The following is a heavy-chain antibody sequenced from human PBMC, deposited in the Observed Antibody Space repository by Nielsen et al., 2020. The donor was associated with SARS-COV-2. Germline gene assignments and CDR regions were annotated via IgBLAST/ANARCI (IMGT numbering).Heavy chain of an antibody. CDR2: INRDGSRT. V-gene: IGHV3-74*01. CDR1: GFTFSTYG. J-gene: IGHJ4*02. D-gene: IGHD3-22*01. CDR3: VRVRDDGYYYDTGPYDY. Sequence: GESLKISCAASGFTFSTYGMNWVRQAPGKGLAWVAHINRDGSRTTYADSVKGRFTISRDNAENTLYLQMNSLSAEDTAVYYCVRVRDDGYYYDTGPYDYWGQGALVTVSS.